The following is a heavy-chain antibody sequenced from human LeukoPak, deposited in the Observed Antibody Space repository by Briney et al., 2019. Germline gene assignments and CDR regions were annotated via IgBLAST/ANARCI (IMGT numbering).Heavy chain of an antibody. CDR2: ISSSGSTI. V-gene: IGHV3-11*04. J-gene: IGHJ6*03. D-gene: IGHD3-22*01. CDR3: ARGSYYYDSSGYYMDV. CDR1: GFTFSDYY. Sequence: PGGSLRLSRAASGFTFSDYYMSWIRQAPGKGLEWVSYISSSGSTIYYADSVKGRFTSSRDNAKNSLYLQMNSLRAEDTAVYYCARGSYYYDSSGYYMDVWGKGTTVTVSS.